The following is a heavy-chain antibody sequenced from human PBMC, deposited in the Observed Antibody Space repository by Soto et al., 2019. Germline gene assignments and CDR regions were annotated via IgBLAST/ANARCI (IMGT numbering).Heavy chain of an antibody. V-gene: IGHV5-10-1*01. D-gene: IGHD3-10*01. CDR1: GYSFTSYW. J-gene: IGHJ3*02. CDR2: IDPSDSYT. CDR3: ATRSMVRGVTDAFDI. Sequence: GESLKISCKGSGYSFTSYWISWVRQMPGKGLEWMGRIDPSDSYTNYSPSFQGHVTISADKSISTAYLQWSSLKASDTAMYYCATRSMVRGVTDAFDIWGQGTMVTVSS.